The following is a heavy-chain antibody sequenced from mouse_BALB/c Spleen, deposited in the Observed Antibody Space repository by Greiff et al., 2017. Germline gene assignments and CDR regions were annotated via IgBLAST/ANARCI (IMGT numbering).Heavy chain of an antibody. Sequence: DVKLVESGGGLVQPGGSRKLSCAASGFTFSSFGMHWVRQAPEKGLEWVAYISSGSSTIYYADTVKGRFTISRDNPKNTLFLQMTSLRSEDTAMYYCARSRYSYAMDYWGQGTSVTVSS. CDR3: ARSRYSYAMDY. CDR2: ISSGSSTI. CDR1: GFTFSSFG. V-gene: IGHV5-17*02. D-gene: IGHD2-14*01. J-gene: IGHJ4*01.